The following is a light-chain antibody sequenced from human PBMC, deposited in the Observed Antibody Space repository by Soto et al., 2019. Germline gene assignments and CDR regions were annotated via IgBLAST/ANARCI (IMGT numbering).Light chain of an antibody. CDR2: AAS. CDR1: QGISSY. J-gene: IGKJ1*01. V-gene: IGKV1-9*01. CDR3: QHYNSYSEA. Sequence: DIQMTQSPSSLSASVGDRVTITCRASQGISSYLAWYQKKPGKAPKLLMYAASTLQSGVPSRFSGSGSGTEFTLTISSLQPDDFATYYCQHYNSYSEAFGQGTKVDI.